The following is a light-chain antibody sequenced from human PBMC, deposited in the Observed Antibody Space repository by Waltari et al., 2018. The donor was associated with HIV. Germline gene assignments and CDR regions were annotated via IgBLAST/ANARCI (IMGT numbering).Light chain of an antibody. CDR1: QNINNY. J-gene: IGKJ1*01. CDR3: QQSYSTTWT. V-gene: IGKV1-39*01. CDR2: AAS. Sequence: DIQMTQSPSSLSASVGDRVTITCLASQNINNYLNWYQAKPGKAPKLLIFAASSLQSGVPSRFSGSGSGTAFTLTINNLQPEDFASYYCQQSYSTTWTFGQGTKVEIK.